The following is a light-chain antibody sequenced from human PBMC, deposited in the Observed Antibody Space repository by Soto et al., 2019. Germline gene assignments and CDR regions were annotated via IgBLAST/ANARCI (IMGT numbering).Light chain of an antibody. V-gene: IGKV3-20*01. CDR1: QSVDSSY. Sequence: ENVLTQSPGTLSLSPGERATLSCRASQSVDSSYLAWYQQKPGQGPRLLIYGTSTRATGIPDRFSGSGSGTDFPLTINRLEPEDFAVYYCQQYGSSLYTFGQGTKLEIK. CDR3: QQYGSSLYT. CDR2: GTS. J-gene: IGKJ2*01.